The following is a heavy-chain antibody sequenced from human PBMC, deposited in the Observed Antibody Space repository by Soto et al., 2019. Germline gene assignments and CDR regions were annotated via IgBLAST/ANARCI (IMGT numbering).Heavy chain of an antibody. V-gene: IGHV3-7*03. CDR1: GFTFISSF. CDR2: INQDGGVT. CDR3: ARYYRGSGRYFFDY. D-gene: IGHD6-19*01. J-gene: IGHJ4*02. Sequence: PGGSLRLSCVASGFTFISSFMGWIRQAPGKGLEWVANINQDGGVTYYVDSVEGRFTISRDNTKDSLYLQMNGLRGEDTAIYYCARYYRGSGRYFFDYRGQGTPVTVSS.